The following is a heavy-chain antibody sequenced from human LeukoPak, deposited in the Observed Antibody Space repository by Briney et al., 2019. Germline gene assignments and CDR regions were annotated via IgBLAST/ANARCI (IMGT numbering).Heavy chain of an antibody. J-gene: IGHJ4*02. Sequence: GGSLRPSCAASGFTFSSYAMHWVRQAPGKGLEWVAVISYDGSNKYYADSVKGRFTISRDNSKNTLYLQMNSLRAEDTAVYYCASSGWELDHFDYWGQGTLVTVSS. CDR1: GFTFSSYA. CDR2: ISYDGSNK. CDR3: ASSGWELDHFDY. D-gene: IGHD1-26*01. V-gene: IGHV3-30*04.